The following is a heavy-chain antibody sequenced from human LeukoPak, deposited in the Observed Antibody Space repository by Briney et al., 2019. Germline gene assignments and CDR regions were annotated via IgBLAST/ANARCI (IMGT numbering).Heavy chain of an antibody. CDR3: AAVDGGWYSYDY. J-gene: IGHJ4*02. CDR2: IVVGSGNT. D-gene: IGHD6-19*01. CDR1: GFTFTSSA. Sequence: SVKVSCKASGFTFTSSAVQWVRQARGQRLEWIGWIVVGSGNTNYAQKFQERVTITRDMSTSTDYMELSSLRSEDTAVYYCAAVDGGWYSYDYWGQGTLVTVSS. V-gene: IGHV1-58*01.